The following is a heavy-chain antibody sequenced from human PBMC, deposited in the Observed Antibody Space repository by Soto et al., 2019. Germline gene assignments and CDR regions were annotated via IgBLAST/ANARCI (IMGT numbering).Heavy chain of an antibody. CDR2: INPNSGGT. J-gene: IGHJ4*02. CDR1: GYTFTGYY. CDR3: ARTPYDFWRGYLDGTFDY. V-gene: IGHV1-2*02. Sequence: QVQLVQSGAEVKKPGASVKVSCKASGYTFTGYYMHWVRQAPGQGLEWMGWINPNSGGTNYAQKFQGRGTMTRDTAISTAYMELSRLRSDDTAVYYCARTPYDFWRGYLDGTFDYWGQGTLVTVAS. D-gene: IGHD3-3*01.